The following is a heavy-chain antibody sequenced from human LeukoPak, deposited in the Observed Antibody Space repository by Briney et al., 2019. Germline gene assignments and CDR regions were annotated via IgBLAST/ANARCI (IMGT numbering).Heavy chain of an antibody. V-gene: IGHV4-34*01. D-gene: IGHD3-22*01. CDR3: ARQRITMIVVAYRVWFDP. CDR1: GGSVSDYY. Sequence: SETLSLTCTVSGGSVSDYYWSWIRQPPGKGLEWIGEINHSGSTNYNPSLKSRVTISVDTSKNQFSLKLSSVTAADTAVYYCARQRITMIVVAYRVWFDPWGQGTLVTVSS. J-gene: IGHJ5*02. CDR2: INHSGST.